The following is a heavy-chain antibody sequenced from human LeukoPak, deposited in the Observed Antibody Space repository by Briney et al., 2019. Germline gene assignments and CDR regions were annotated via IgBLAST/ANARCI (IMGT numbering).Heavy chain of an antibody. CDR3: ARLDRRSVPPAIDY. Sequence: GLSLKFSCKASGYRFPTYWIAWVGQMPGKGLEWRGIIYPGAFDTKYSTSFQGEVTISADKPISTAYLRWSSLNASDTASYYCARLDRRSVPPAIDYWGQGTLVTVSS. CDR2: IYPGAFDT. V-gene: IGHV5-51*01. CDR1: GYRFPTYW. J-gene: IGHJ4*02. D-gene: IGHD3-3*01.